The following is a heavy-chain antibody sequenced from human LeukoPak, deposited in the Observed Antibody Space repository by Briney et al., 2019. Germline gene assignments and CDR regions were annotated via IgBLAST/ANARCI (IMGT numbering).Heavy chain of an antibody. V-gene: IGHV3-33*01. Sequence: GGSLRLSCAASGFTFRNYGMNWVRQAPGKGLEWVAVIGNDGSAKNYADSVKGQFTISRDNSKNTLYLQMNSLRAEDTAVYYCAREGYCLNGECEIDYWGQGTLVTVSS. J-gene: IGHJ4*02. CDR1: GFTFRNYG. D-gene: IGHD3-22*01. CDR3: AREGYCLNGECEIDY. CDR2: IGNDGSAK.